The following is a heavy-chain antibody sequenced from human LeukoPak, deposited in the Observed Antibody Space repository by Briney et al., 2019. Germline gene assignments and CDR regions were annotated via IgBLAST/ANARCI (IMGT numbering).Heavy chain of an antibody. CDR2: IKQDGSEK. CDR3: VRDPIYGDFNGGTGY. CDR1: RFTFASFR. D-gene: IGHD4-17*01. Sequence: GGSLRLSCAASRFTFASFRMSWVRQTPGKGLEWVANIKQDGSEKYYVDSVKGRFTISRDNAKSSLYLQMSSLRAEDTAVYYCVRDPIYGDFNGGTGYWGQGTLVTVSS. J-gene: IGHJ4*02. V-gene: IGHV3-7*01.